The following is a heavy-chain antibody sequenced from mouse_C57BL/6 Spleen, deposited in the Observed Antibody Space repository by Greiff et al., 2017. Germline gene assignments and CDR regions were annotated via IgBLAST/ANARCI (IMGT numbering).Heavy chain of an antibody. V-gene: IGHV14-1*01. Sequence: VQLQQSGAELVRPGASVKLSCTASGFNIKDYYMHWVKQRPEQGLEWIGRIDPEDGDTEYAPKFQGKATMTADTSSNPAYLQLSSLTSEDTAVYYCTGGGSSGPVAYWGQGTLVTVSA. D-gene: IGHD3-2*02. CDR1: GFNIKDYY. CDR3: TGGGSSGPVAY. J-gene: IGHJ3*01. CDR2: IDPEDGDT.